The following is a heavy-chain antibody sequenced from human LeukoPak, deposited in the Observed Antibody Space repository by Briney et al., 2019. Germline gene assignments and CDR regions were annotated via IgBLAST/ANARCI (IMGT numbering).Heavy chain of an antibody. Sequence: GGSLRLSCVASGFTFSSYSMAWVRQAPGKGLEWVSSISSYSSYIYYADSVRGRFTISRDNAKNSLYLQMNSLRAADTAVYYCAKPMAGDRYFAYWGQGTLVTVSS. CDR3: AKPMAGDRYFAY. CDR2: ISSYSSYI. V-gene: IGHV3-21*01. CDR1: GFTFSSYS. J-gene: IGHJ4*02. D-gene: IGHD3-16*01.